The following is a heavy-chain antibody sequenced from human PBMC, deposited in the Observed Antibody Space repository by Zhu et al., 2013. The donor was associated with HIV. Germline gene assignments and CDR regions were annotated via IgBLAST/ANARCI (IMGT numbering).Heavy chain of an antibody. CDR3: ARDVAVKGLDY. CDR2: ISTHNGNT. J-gene: IGHJ4*02. Sequence: QVQLVQSGAEVKKPGASVKVSCKASGYTFISYGISWVRQAPGQGLEWMGWISTHNGNTNYEQKVQGRVTMTTDTSTSTAYMELRSLRSDDTAVYYCARDVAVKGLDYWGQGTLVTVSS. V-gene: IGHV1-18*01. CDR1: GYTFISYG.